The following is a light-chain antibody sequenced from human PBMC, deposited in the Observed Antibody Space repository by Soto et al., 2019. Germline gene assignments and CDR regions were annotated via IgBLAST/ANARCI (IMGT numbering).Light chain of an antibody. CDR3: ETRDSNTLV. V-gene: IGLV4-60*03. Sequence: QTVVTQSSSASASLGSSVKLTCTLSSGHSSYIIAWHQQQPGKAPRYLMKLEGSGSYNKGSGVPDRFSGSSSGADRYLTISNLQSADEADYFCETRDSNTLVFGGGTKVTVL. CDR1: SGHSSYI. CDR2: LEGSGSY. J-gene: IGLJ2*01.